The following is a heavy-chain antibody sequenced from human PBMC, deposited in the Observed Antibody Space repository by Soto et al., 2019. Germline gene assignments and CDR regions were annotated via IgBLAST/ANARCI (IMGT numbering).Heavy chain of an antibody. CDR1: GDGVSSNSAA. CDR2: TYYRSKWYN. Sequence: SQTLSLTCVISGDGVSSNSAAWNWIRQSPSRGLEWLGRTYYRSKWYNDYAVSVRSRITINPDTSRNQFSLQLNSVTPEDTAVYYCARGIAAARGDWLDPWGQGTLVTVSS. V-gene: IGHV6-1*01. D-gene: IGHD6-25*01. J-gene: IGHJ5*02. CDR3: ARGIAAARGDWLDP.